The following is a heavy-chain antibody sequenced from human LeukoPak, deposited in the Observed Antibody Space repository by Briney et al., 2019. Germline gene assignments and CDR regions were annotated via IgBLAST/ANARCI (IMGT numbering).Heavy chain of an antibody. CDR1: GFTFSNYA. Sequence: GGSLRLSCAASGFTFSNYAMSWVRQAPGKGLEWVSVISGCGGNTYYADSVKGRFAISRDNSKDTLFLQMNSLRAEDTAVYYCAKGVVGASSAAAAGYFDFWGQGTLVTVSS. D-gene: IGHD1-26*01. CDR2: ISGCGGNT. CDR3: AKGVVGASSAAAAGYFDF. J-gene: IGHJ4*02. V-gene: IGHV3-23*01.